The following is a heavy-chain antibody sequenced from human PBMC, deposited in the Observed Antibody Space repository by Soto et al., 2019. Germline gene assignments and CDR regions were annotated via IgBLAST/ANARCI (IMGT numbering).Heavy chain of an antibody. J-gene: IGHJ4*02. Sequence: QITLKESGPTLVKPTQTLTLTCTFSGFSLSTRGVGVGWIRQTPGKALEWLALIYWDDDKRYSPSLKSRLTITKDTSKDQVLLVMSTMDPVDTATYYCIRVLWFGELFWGQGTLVTVSS. D-gene: IGHD3-10*01. CDR3: IRVLWFGELF. CDR1: GFSLSTRGVG. V-gene: IGHV2-5*02. CDR2: IYWDDDK.